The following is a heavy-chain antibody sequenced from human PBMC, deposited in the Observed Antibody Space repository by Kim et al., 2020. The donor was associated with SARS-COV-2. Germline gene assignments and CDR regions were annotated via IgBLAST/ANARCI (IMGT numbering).Heavy chain of an antibody. CDR2: TYYRSKWYN. J-gene: IGHJ4*02. CDR3: ARDLWEQWLPLSGYFDY. V-gene: IGHV6-1*01. Sequence: SQTLSLTCAISGDSVSSNRAVWNWIRQSPSRGLEWLGRTYYRSKWYNDYALSVKSRITINPDTSKNQFSLQLNSVTPDDTAVYYCARDLWEQWLPLSGYFDYWGQGTLVTVSS. D-gene: IGHD6-19*01. CDR1: GDSVSSNRAV.